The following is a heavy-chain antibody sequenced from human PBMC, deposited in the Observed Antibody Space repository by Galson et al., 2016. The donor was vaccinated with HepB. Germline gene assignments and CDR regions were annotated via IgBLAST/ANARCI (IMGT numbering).Heavy chain of an antibody. V-gene: IGHV4-59*01. Sequence: SETLSLTCTVSGGSISRYYWTWMRQPPGKGLEWTGYIYDSGYTNYDPSLQSRVTISVDPSKNQFSLKLRSVTAADTAVYYCARDYNGALYWGQGTLVTVSS. D-gene: IGHD3-10*01. CDR3: ARDYNGALY. CDR2: IYDSGYT. J-gene: IGHJ4*02. CDR1: GGSISRYY.